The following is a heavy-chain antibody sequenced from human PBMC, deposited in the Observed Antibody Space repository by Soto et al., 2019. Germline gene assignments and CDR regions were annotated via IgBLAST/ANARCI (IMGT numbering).Heavy chain of an antibody. Sequence: SETLSLTCTVSGGSISSSSYYWGWIRQPPGKGLEWIGSIYYSGSTYYNPSLKSRVTISVDTSKNQFSLKLSSVTAADTAVYYCARPGFDYGDQVDYWGQGTLVTVSS. J-gene: IGHJ4*02. CDR3: ARPGFDYGDQVDY. CDR1: GGSISSSSYY. CDR2: IYYSGST. V-gene: IGHV4-39*01. D-gene: IGHD4-17*01.